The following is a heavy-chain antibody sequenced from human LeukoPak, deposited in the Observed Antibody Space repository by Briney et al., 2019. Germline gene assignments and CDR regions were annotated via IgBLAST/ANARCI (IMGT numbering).Heavy chain of an antibody. Sequence: GGSLRLSCAASGFTFSSYAMSWVRQAPGKGLEWVSLISASGGSTYYADSVKGRFTISRDNSKNTLYLQMSSLRAEDTAVYYCAKGRNDYKYYFDYWGRGTLVTVSS. J-gene: IGHJ4*02. CDR2: ISASGGST. CDR3: AKGRNDYKYYFDY. V-gene: IGHV3-23*01. CDR1: GFTFSSYA. D-gene: IGHD5-24*01.